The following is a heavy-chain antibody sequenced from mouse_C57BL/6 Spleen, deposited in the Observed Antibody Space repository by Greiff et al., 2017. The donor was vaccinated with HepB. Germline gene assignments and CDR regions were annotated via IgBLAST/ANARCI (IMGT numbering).Heavy chain of an antibody. Sequence: VQLQQSGAELVRPGASVTLSCKASGYTFTDYEMHWVKQTPVHGLEWIGAIDPETGGTAYNQKFKGKAILTADKSSSTAYMELRSLTSEDSAVYYCTRPLFPPLDYWGQGTTLTVSS. J-gene: IGHJ2*01. D-gene: IGHD6-1*01. CDR2: IDPETGGT. V-gene: IGHV1-15*01. CDR1: GYTFTDYE. CDR3: TRPLFPPLDY.